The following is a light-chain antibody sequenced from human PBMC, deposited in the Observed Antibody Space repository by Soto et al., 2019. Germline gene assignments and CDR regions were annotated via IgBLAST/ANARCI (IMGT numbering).Light chain of an antibody. Sequence: QSVLTQPPSASGTPGQRVSISCSGSSANIGSHPVNWYQQLPGTAPKLLLYGDNQRPSGVPDRFSGSKSGTSASLAISVLQSEDEAHYFCASWDNRLNGLYVFXTGTKPTVL. V-gene: IGLV1-44*01. J-gene: IGLJ1*01. CDR2: GDN. CDR3: ASWDNRLNGLYV. CDR1: SANIGSHP.